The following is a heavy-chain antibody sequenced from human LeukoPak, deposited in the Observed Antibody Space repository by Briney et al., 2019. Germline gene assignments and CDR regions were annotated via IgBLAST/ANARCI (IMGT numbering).Heavy chain of an antibody. V-gene: IGHV3-53*01. CDR3: AKDRSGDYYFDY. J-gene: IGHJ4*02. D-gene: IGHD4-17*01. CDR2: IYSGGST. CDR1: GFTVSSNY. Sequence: HPGGSLRLSCAASGFTVSSNYMSWVRQAPGKGLERVSVIYSGGSTYYADSVKGRFTISRDNSKNTLYLQMNSLRAEDTAVYYCAKDRSGDYYFDYWGQGTLVTVSS.